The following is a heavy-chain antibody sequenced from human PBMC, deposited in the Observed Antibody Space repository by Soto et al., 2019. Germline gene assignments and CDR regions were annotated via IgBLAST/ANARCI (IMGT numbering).Heavy chain of an antibody. J-gene: IGHJ6*02. Sequence: GGSLRLSCTVSGFTFGDYAMSWFRQAPGKGLEWVGSIRSTAYGGTTQYAASVKGRFSISGDDSKGIAYLQMNSLKIEDTALYYCRAAVHLESYHYGMDVWGQGTTVTVS. D-gene: IGHD6-19*01. V-gene: IGHV3-49*03. CDR1: GFTFGDYA. CDR2: IRSTAYGGTT. CDR3: RAAVHLESYHYGMDV.